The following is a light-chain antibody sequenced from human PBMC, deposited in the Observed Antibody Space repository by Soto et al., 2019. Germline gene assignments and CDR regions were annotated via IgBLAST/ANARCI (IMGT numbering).Light chain of an antibody. J-gene: IGKJ5*01. V-gene: IGKV1D-12*01. CDR3: QQTNTFPVT. CDR2: VAS. CDR1: QDISRW. Sequence: SVSASVGDRVTITCRASQDISRWLAWYQQKPGKAPKLLIYVASGLQSGVPSRFSGSGSGTDFTLTISSLQPEDFATYYCQQTNTFPVTFGQGTRLEIK.